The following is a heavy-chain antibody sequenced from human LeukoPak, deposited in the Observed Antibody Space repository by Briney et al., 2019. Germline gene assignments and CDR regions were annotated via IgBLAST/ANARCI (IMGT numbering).Heavy chain of an antibody. D-gene: IGHD2-2*01. CDR2: INHSGST. CDR3: ARAMPTRRTYDY. Sequence: PSETLSLTCAVYGASFSSYYWSWIRQPPGKGLEWIGEINHSGSTNYNPSLKSRVTLSVDTSKNQLSLKLSSVTAADTAVYYCARAMPTRRTYDYWGQGTLVTVSS. V-gene: IGHV4-34*01. J-gene: IGHJ4*02. CDR1: GASFSSYY.